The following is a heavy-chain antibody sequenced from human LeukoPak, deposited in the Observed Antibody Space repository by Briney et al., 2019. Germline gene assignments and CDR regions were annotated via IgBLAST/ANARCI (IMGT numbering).Heavy chain of an antibody. V-gene: IGHV4-59*01. CDR3: ARGDSGYSGYDLVFDI. D-gene: IGHD5-12*01. J-gene: IGHJ3*02. Sequence: SETLSLTCTVSGGSISSYYWSWIRQPPGKGLEWIGYIYYSGSTNYNPSLKSRVTISVDTSKNQFSLKLSSVTAADTAVYYCARGDSGYSGYDLVFDIWGQGTMVTVSS. CDR1: GGSISSYY. CDR2: IYYSGST.